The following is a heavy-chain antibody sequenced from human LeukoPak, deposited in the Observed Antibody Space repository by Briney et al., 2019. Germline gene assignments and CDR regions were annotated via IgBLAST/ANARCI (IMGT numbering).Heavy chain of an antibody. CDR1: GYSFTSYW. Sequence: GESLKISCKGSGYSFTSYWIGWVRQMPGKGLEWMGIIYPGDSDTRYSPSFQAQVTISADKSISTAYLQWSSLKASDTAMYYCARSPPPLEHDNWFDPWGQGTLVTVSS. V-gene: IGHV5-51*01. CDR3: ARSPPPLEHDNWFDP. J-gene: IGHJ5*02. CDR2: IYPGDSDT. D-gene: IGHD1-1*01.